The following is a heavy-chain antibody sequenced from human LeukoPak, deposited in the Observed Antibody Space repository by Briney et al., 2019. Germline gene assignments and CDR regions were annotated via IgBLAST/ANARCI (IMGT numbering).Heavy chain of an antibody. V-gene: IGHV1-2*02. J-gene: IGHJ3*02. CDR1: GYTFTGYY. Sequence: ASVKVSCKASGYTFTGYYMHWVRQAPGQGLEWMGWINANSGGTNYAQKFQGRVTMTRDTSINTAYMELISLRSDDTAVYYCARGGSSGAFDIWGQGTMVTVSS. CDR3: ARGGSSGAFDI. CDR2: INANSGGT.